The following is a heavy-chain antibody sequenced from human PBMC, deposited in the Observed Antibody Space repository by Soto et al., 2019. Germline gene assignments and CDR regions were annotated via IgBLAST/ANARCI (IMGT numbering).Heavy chain of an antibody. V-gene: IGHV3-23*01. CDR3: AKFEGHPLEYWYLDF. J-gene: IGHJ2*01. CDR2: IHGGGGAT. CDR1: GFTFSAYA. Sequence: EVQLLESGGGLVQPGGSLRLSCAASGFTFSAYAMGWVRQAPGKGLEWVSTIHGGGGATHYADSAKGRFTISRDDSKNTLYAQRNGLRAEDTAVYYCAKFEGHPLEYWYLDFWGRGTLVTVSS. D-gene: IGHD1-1*01.